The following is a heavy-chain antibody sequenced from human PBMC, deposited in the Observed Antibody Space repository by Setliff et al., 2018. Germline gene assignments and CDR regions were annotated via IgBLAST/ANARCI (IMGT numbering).Heavy chain of an antibody. J-gene: IGHJ3*02. CDR3: ARDLDYQYYYETSGRDAFDI. D-gene: IGHD3-22*01. V-gene: IGHV1-18*01. Sequence: GASVKVSCKASGYIFTSYGISWVRQAPGQGLEWMGWISSYNGKTNYAQKLQGRVTMTTDASTGTAYMELRSLRSDDTAVYYCARDLDYQYYYETSGRDAFDIWGRGTMVTVSS. CDR1: GYIFTSYG. CDR2: ISSYNGKT.